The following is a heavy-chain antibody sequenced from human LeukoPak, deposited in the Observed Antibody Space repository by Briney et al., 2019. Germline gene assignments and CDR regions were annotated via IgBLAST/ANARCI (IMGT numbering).Heavy chain of an antibody. D-gene: IGHD5-24*01. Sequence: GESLKISCKGSGYSFTYYWIGWVRQMPGKGLEWMGIIYPVDSDTRYSPSFQGQVTISADKSISTAYLQWSSLEASDTAIYYCARQDGYGTYYFDSWGQGTLVTVSS. CDR3: ARQDGYGTYYFDS. CDR1: GYSFTYYW. CDR2: IYPVDSDT. J-gene: IGHJ4*02. V-gene: IGHV5-51*01.